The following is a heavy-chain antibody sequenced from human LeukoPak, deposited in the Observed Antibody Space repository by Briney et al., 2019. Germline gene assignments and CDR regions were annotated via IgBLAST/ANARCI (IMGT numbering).Heavy chain of an antibody. J-gene: IGHJ4*02. Sequence: GGSLRLSCAASGFTFSHFWIHWVRQAPGKGLEWVSRINSDGSDTIYADFVKGRFTSSRDNVKNVVYLQMNSLRAEDTAVYYCARGIAGAWGFDYWGLGTLVTVSS. D-gene: IGHD6-13*01. CDR2: INSDGSDT. CDR3: ARGIAGAWGFDY. CDR1: GFTFSHFW. V-gene: IGHV3-74*01.